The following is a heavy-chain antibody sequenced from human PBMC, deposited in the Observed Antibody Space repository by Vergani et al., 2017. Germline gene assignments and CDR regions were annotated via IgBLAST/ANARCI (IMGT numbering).Heavy chain of an antibody. Sequence: QVQLQESGPGLVKPSETLSLTCTVSGGSISSYYCSWIRQPPAKGLEWIGFIDYSGSTNYNPSPNIRVTISVDTAKTQFSLYLRSVTAADTAVYYCAREQRYRECGGDLTALNWFDPSSEG. CDR3: AREQRYRECGGDLTALNWFDP. V-gene: IGHV4-59*13. CDR2: IDYSGST. D-gene: IGHD2-21*01. J-gene: IGHJ5*02. CDR1: GGSISSYY.